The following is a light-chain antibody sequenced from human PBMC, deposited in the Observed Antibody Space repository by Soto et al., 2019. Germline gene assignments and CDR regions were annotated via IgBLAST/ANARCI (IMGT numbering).Light chain of an antibody. J-gene: IGKJ3*01. V-gene: IGKV3D-11*03. CDR3: QQYGSSRFT. Sequence: EVVMRQSPATLSVSPGEGATLSCRASQGIGDTLAWYQHKPGQAPRLLIYDASNRAPGIPPRFSGSGSGTDFTLTISSLEPEDFAVYYCQQYGSSRFTFGPGTKVDIK. CDR1: QGIGDT. CDR2: DAS.